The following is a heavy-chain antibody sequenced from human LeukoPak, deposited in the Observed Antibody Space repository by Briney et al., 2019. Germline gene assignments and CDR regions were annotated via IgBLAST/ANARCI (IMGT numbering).Heavy chain of an antibody. V-gene: IGHV3-7*01. CDR2: IKQDGSEK. Sequence: GGSLRLSCAASGFTFSSYWMTWVRQAPGKGLEWVANIKQDGSEKYYVDSVKGRFTISRDNAKNSLYLQMNSLRAEDTAVYYCAIAGSSSWYGGWFDPWGQGTLVTVSS. CDR3: AIAGSSSWYGGWFDP. J-gene: IGHJ5*02. CDR1: GFTFSSYW. D-gene: IGHD6-13*01.